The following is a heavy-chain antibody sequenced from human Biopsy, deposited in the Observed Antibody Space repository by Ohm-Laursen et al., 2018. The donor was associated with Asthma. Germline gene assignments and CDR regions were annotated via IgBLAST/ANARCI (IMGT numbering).Heavy chain of an antibody. Sequence: ASVKVSCKASAYTFIGYHLHWVRQAPGEGLEWMGRINPNGGATIYAQKFQGRVTMTRDTSISTAYMELSRLTSDDTAVYYCARVQKSPGDRWFDPWGQGTTVTVSS. CDR3: ARVQKSPGDRWFDP. V-gene: IGHV1-2*06. J-gene: IGHJ5*01. CDR1: AYTFIGYH. CDR2: INPNGGAT. D-gene: IGHD7-27*01.